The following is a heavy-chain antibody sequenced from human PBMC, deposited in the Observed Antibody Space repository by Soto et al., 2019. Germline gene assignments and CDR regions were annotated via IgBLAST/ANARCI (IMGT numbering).Heavy chain of an antibody. Sequence: SETLSLTCAVYCGSFSGYYWSWIRQPPGKGLEWIGEINHSGSTNYNPSLKSRVNISVDTSKNQFSLKLSSVTAADSAVYYCARRYGCSFDYWAQGTLVTVSS. J-gene: IGHJ4*02. D-gene: IGHD4-17*01. CDR1: CGSFSGYY. CDR3: ARRYGCSFDY. CDR2: INHSGST. V-gene: IGHV4-34*01.